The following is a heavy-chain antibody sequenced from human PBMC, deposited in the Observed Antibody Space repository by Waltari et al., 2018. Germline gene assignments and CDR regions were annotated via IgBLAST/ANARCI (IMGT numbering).Heavy chain of an antibody. Sequence: EVQLVESGGGLVQPGGSLRLSCAASGFTFSSYSMNWVRQAPGKGLEWVSYISSSSSTIYYADSVKGRFTISRDNAKNSLDLQMNSLRAEDTAVYYCATPDGVYGGRYFDYWGQGTLVTVSS. D-gene: IGHD4-17*01. V-gene: IGHV3-48*04. CDR1: GFTFSSYS. CDR3: ATPDGVYGGRYFDY. J-gene: IGHJ4*02. CDR2: ISSSSSTI.